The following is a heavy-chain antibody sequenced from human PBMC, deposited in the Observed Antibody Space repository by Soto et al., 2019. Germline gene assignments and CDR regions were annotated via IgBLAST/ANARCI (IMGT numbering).Heavy chain of an antibody. CDR3: ARDRPRRALRPHNPSSYYYGMDV. CDR2: ISSSSSYT. V-gene: IGHV3-11*06. J-gene: IGHJ6*02. Sequence: GGSLRLSCAASGFTFSDYYMSWIRQAPGKGLEWVSYISSSSSYTNYADSVKGRFTISRDNAKNSLYLQMNSLRAEGTAVYYCARDRPRRALRPHNPSSYYYGMDVWGQGTTVTVSS. D-gene: IGHD6-6*01. CDR1: GFTFSDYY.